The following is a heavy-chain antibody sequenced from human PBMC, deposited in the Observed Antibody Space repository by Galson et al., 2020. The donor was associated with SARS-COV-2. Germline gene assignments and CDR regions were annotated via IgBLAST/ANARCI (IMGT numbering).Heavy chain of an antibody. V-gene: IGHV3-30-3*01. CDR2: ISYDGSNK. J-gene: IGHJ4*02. CDR1: GLTFSSYA. CDR3: AREPIAAAGYYFDY. Sequence: TGGSLRLSCAASGLTFSSYAMHWVRQAPGTGLEWVAVISYDGSNKYYADSVKGRFTISRDNSKNTLYLQMNSLRAEDTAVYYCAREPIAAAGYYFDYWGQGTLVTVSS. D-gene: IGHD6-13*01.